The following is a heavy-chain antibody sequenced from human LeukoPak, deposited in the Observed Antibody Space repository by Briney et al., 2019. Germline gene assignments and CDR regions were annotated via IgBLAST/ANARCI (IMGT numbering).Heavy chain of an antibody. CDR2: ISGSGGST. J-gene: IGHJ4*02. D-gene: IGHD3-9*01. CDR1: GFTFSSYA. CDR3: AKDLIPVRGDY. Sequence: PGGSLRLSCAAAGFTFSSYAISWVRQAPGKGLEWVSGISGSGGSTNYADSVKGRFTISRDNSKNTLYLQMNSLRAEDTAVYYCAKDLIPVRGDYWGQGTLVTVSS. V-gene: IGHV3-23*01.